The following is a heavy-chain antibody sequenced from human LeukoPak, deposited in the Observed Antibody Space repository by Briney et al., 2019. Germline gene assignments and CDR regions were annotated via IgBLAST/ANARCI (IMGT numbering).Heavy chain of an antibody. J-gene: IGHJ4*02. V-gene: IGHV1-2*02. CDR3: ARDGCSSTSCPGDY. CDR2: INPNSGGT. D-gene: IGHD2-2*01. CDR1: GYTFTSYG. Sequence: GASVKVSCKASGYTFTSYGISWVRQAPGQGLEWMGWINPNSGGTNYAQKFQGRVTMTRDTSISTAYMELSRLRSDDTAVYYCARDGCSSTSCPGDYWGQGTLVTVSS.